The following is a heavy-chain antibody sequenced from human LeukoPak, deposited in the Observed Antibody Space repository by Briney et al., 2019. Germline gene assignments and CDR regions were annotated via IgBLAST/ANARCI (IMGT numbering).Heavy chain of an antibody. CDR2: IYHSGST. D-gene: IGHD5-18*01. Sequence: PSETLSLTCTVSGGSISSYYWSWIRQPPGKGLEWIGSIYHSGSTYYNPSLKSRVTISVDTSKNQFSLKLSSVTAADTAVYYCAREEDSYGYFDFDYWGQGTLVTVSS. V-gene: IGHV4-38-2*02. CDR3: AREEDSYGYFDFDY. CDR1: GGSISSYY. J-gene: IGHJ4*02.